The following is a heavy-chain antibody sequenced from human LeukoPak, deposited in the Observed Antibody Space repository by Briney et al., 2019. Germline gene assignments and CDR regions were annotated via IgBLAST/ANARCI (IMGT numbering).Heavy chain of an antibody. J-gene: IGHJ4*02. Sequence: PGGSLRLSCEASGFNFTDAWMAWVRQTPGKGLEWLGRIRKKSDGGTTHYAAPVEGRFFISRDDSRSTVSLQMKGLRSEDTGVYFCTREGYNSARNWGQGTLVTVSS. V-gene: IGHV3-15*01. D-gene: IGHD5-24*01. CDR2: IRKKSDGGTT. CDR3: TREGYNSARN. CDR1: GFNFTDAW.